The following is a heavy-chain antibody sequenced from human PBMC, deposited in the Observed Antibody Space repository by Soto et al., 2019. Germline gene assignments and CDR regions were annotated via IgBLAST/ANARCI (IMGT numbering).Heavy chain of an antibody. Sequence: GGSLRLSCAASGFTFSSYWMHWVRQAPGKGLVWVSRINSDGSSTSYADSVKGRFTTSRDNAKNTLYLQMNSLRAEDTAVYYCARLSAVTTPFDYWGQGTLVTVSS. D-gene: IGHD4-17*01. V-gene: IGHV3-74*01. CDR2: INSDGSST. CDR3: ARLSAVTTPFDY. J-gene: IGHJ4*02. CDR1: GFTFSSYW.